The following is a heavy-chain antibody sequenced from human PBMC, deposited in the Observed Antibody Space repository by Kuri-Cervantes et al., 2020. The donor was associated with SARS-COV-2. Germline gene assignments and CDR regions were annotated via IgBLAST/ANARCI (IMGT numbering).Heavy chain of an antibody. CDR2: TSCDGSTK. Sequence: GESLKISCAASGFTFNNYAMHWVRQTPGEGLEWVAITSCDGSTKYYADSVKGRFTISRDNSKNTLYLQMNNLRGEDTAVYFCARGRVGVQDFWGQGTLVTVSS. CDR3: ARGRVGVQDF. J-gene: IGHJ4*02. D-gene: IGHD2-21*01. CDR1: GFTFNNYA. V-gene: IGHV3-30-3*01.